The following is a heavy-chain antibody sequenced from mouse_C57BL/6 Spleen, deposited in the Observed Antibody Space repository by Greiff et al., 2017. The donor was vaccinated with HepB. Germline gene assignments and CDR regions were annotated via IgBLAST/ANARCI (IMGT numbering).Heavy chain of an antibody. J-gene: IGHJ3*01. V-gene: IGHV14-4*01. CDR3: TTRDSAGYWFAY. Sequence: EVKLQQSGAELVRPGASVKLSCTASGFNIKDDYMHWVKQRPEQGLEWIGWIDPENGDTEYASKFQGKATITADTSSNTAYLKHSSLTSEDTAVYYCTTRDSAGYWFAYWGQGTLVTVSA. CDR1: GFNIKDDY. CDR2: IDPENGDT. D-gene: IGHD3-2*02.